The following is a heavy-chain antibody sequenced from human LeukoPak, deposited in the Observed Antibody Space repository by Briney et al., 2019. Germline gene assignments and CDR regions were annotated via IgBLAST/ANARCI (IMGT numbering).Heavy chain of an antibody. CDR2: IYYSGST. J-gene: IGHJ6*02. Sequence: SETLSLTCTVSGGSISSYYWSWIRQPPGKGLEWVGYIYYSGSTNYNPSLKSRVTISVDTSKNQFSLKLSSVTAADTAVYYCARISSSWYLKNYGMDVWGQGTTVTVSS. D-gene: IGHD6-13*01. V-gene: IGHV4-59*01. CDR3: ARISSSWYLKNYGMDV. CDR1: GGSISSYY.